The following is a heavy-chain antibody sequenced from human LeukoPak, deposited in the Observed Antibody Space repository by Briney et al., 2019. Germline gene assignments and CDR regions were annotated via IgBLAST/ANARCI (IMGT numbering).Heavy chain of an antibody. CDR2: TYYRSKWYN. CDR3: ARGTTMVRGGYYYGMDV. CDR1: GDSVSSNSAA. Sequence: SQTLSLTCALSGDSVSSNSAAWIWIRQSPSRGLEWLGRTYYRSKWYNDYAVSVKSRITINPDTSKNQFSLQLNSVTPEDTAVYYCARGTTMVRGGYYYGMDVWGQGTTVTVSS. D-gene: IGHD3-10*01. J-gene: IGHJ6*02. V-gene: IGHV6-1*01.